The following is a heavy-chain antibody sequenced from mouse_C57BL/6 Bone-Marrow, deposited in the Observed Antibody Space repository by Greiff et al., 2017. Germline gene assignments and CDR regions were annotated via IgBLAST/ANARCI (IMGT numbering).Heavy chain of an antibody. D-gene: IGHD2-1*01. CDR3: ARDGYYGIPFAY. CDR2: INPNNGGT. V-gene: IGHV1-18*01. Sequence: EVQLQQSGPELVKPGASVKIPCKASGYTFTDYNMDWVTQSHGKSLEWIGAINPNNGGTIYNQKFKGKATLTVDKSSSTAYMELRSLTSEDTAVYYCARDGYYGIPFAYWGQGTLVTVSA. CDR1: GYTFTDYN. J-gene: IGHJ3*01.